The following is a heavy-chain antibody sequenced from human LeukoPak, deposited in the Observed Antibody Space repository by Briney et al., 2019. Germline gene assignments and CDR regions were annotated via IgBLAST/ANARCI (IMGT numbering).Heavy chain of an antibody. Sequence: GGSLRLSWAASGFTFSTYGMHWVRQAPGKGLEWVAFIRYDGGNKYYADSVKGRFTISRDNSKNTLYLQMNSLRAEDTAVYYCARSRYSESFYYYGMDVWGQGTTVTVSS. CDR2: IRYDGGNK. V-gene: IGHV3-30*02. J-gene: IGHJ6*02. D-gene: IGHD5-18*01. CDR1: GFTFSTYG. CDR3: ARSRYSESFYYYGMDV.